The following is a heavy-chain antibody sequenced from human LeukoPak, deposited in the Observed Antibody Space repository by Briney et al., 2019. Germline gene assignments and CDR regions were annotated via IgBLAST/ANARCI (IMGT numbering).Heavy chain of an antibody. CDR3: AKDMGSSGWYYFDY. CDR1: GFTFDDYA. J-gene: IGHJ4*02. Sequence: RPGGSLRLSCAASGFTFDDYAMHWVRQAPGKGLEWVSGISWNSGSIGYADSVKGRFTISRDNAKNSLYLQMNSLRAEDMALYYCAKDMGSSGWYYFDYWGQGTLVTVSS. V-gene: IGHV3-9*03. D-gene: IGHD6-19*01. CDR2: ISWNSGSI.